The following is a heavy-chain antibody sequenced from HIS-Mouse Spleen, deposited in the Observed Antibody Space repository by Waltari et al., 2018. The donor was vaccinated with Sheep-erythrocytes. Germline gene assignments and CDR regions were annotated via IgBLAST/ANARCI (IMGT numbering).Heavy chain of an antibody. V-gene: IGHV3-7*01. J-gene: IGHJ3*02. D-gene: IGHD1-7*01. CDR3: ARAVAGTPDAFDI. CDR1: GFTFSSYW. Sequence: EVQLVESGGGLVQPGGSLRLSCAASGFTFSSYWMGWVRQAPGEGLEWVANIKQDGSEKYYVEAVKGRFTISRDNAKNSLYLQMNSLRAEDTAVYYCARAVAGTPDAFDIWGQGTMVTVSS. CDR2: IKQDGSEK.